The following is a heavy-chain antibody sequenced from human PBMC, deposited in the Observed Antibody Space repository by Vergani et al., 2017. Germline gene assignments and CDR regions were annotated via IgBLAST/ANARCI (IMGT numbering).Heavy chain of an antibody. V-gene: IGHV2-5*01. J-gene: IGHJ6*03. Sequence: QITLKESGPTLVKPTQTLTLTCTFSGFSLSTSGVGVGWIRQPPGKALEWLALIYWNDDKRYSPSLKSRLTITKDTSKNQVVLTMTNMDPVDTATYYCARVTVTDYYYYYMDVWGKGTTVTVSS. CDR3: ARVTVTDYYYYYMDV. CDR1: GFSLSTSGVG. CDR2: IYWNDDK. D-gene: IGHD4-11*01.